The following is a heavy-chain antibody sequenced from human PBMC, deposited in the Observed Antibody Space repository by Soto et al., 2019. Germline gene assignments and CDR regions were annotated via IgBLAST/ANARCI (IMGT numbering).Heavy chain of an antibody. CDR2: ISGSGRNT. Sequence: GGSLRLSCAASGFAFSSYGMSWVRQAPGKGLEWVSDISGSGRNTYYADSVKGRFTISRDNSKNTLYLQMNSLRAEDTAVYYCAKEGGRGGGYFDYWGQGTLVTVSS. V-gene: IGHV3-23*01. CDR1: GFAFSSYG. J-gene: IGHJ4*02. D-gene: IGHD3-16*01. CDR3: AKEGGRGGGYFDY.